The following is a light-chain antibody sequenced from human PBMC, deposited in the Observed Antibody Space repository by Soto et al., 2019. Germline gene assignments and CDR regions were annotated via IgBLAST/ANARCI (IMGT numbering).Light chain of an antibody. CDR1: QSVSNY. Sequence: EIVLTQSPATLSLSPGERATLSCRASQSVSNYLAWYQQKPGQAPRLLIYGASNRATGIPARFTGSGSGTDFTLTISSLEPEDFAFYYCQHRGEWPRTFGQGTNLEIK. J-gene: IGKJ2*01. CDR2: GAS. V-gene: IGKV3-11*01. CDR3: QHRGEWPRT.